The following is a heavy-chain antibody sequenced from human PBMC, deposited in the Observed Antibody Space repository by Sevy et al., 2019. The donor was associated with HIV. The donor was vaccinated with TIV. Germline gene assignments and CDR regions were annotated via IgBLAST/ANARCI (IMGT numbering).Heavy chain of an antibody. CDR2: VYPNSGGT. CDR1: GYTFTGDY. D-gene: IGHD1-7*01. CDR3: ARDAAGGTTNSGMDV. J-gene: IGHJ6*02. Sequence: ASVKVSCKASGYTFTGDYLHWVRQAPGQGLEWMGRVYPNSGGTNYARMFQGRVIMTRDTSISTAYMELTRLRFDDTAVYFCARDAAGGTTNSGMDVWGQGTTVTVSS. V-gene: IGHV1-2*06.